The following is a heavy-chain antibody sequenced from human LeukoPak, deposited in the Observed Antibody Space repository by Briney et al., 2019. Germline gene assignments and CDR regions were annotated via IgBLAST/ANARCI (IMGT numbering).Heavy chain of an antibody. V-gene: IGHV4-39*01. CDR1: GGSISSSSYY. J-gene: IGHJ2*01. CDR3: AMPRYSSSWYSLLTSDLNWYFDL. Sequence: KSSETLSLTCTVSGGSISSSSYYWGWIRQPPGKGLEWIGSIYYSGSTYYNPSLKSRVTISVDTSKNQFSLKLSSVTAADTAVYYCAMPRYSSSWYSLLTSDLNWYFDLWGRGTLVTVSS. D-gene: IGHD6-13*01. CDR2: IYYSGST.